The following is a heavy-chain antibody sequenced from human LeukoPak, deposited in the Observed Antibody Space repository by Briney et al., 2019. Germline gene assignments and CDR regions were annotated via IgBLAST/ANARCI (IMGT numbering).Heavy chain of an antibody. D-gene: IGHD2-2*01. Sequence: GGSLRLCCAASGSTFSSYSMNWVRQAPGKGLEWISYIGISSGNTKYADSVKGRFTISGDKAKNSVYLQMNSLRVEDTAVYYCARDTKYAFDNWGQGTLVTVSS. CDR3: ARDTKYAFDN. CDR1: GSTFSSYS. CDR2: IGISSGNT. V-gene: IGHV3-48*01. J-gene: IGHJ4*02.